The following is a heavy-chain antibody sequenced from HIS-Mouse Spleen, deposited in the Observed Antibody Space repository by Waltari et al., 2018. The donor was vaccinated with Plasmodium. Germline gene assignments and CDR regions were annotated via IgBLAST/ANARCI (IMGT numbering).Heavy chain of an antibody. CDR1: GFTFSSYA. V-gene: IGHV3-23*01. Sequence: EVQLLESGGGLVQPGGSLRLSCAASGFTFSSYAMSWVRQAPGKGVEWVAAIRGSGGSTYYADSVKGRFTISRDNAKNTRYLQMNSLRAEDTAVYYCAKTIKYYDILTGYPFDHWGQGTLVTVSS. D-gene: IGHD3-9*01. J-gene: IGHJ4*02. CDR2: IRGSGGST. CDR3: AKTIKYYDILTGYPFDH.